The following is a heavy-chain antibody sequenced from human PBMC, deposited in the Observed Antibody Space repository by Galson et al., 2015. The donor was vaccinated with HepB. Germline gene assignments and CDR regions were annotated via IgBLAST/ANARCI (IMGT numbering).Heavy chain of an antibody. V-gene: IGHV3-49*03. D-gene: IGHD3-16*01. CDR2: IRNKLYGGTT. J-gene: IGHJ3*02. CDR3: TRTTWRLGFDI. CDR1: GFTFGDYA. Sequence: SLRLSCAVSGFTFGDYAMSWFRQAPGKGLEWVGSIRNKLYGGTTESAASVKGRFTISRDDSGSIAYLQMNSLKTEDTAVYSCTRTTWRLGFDIWGRGTMVTVSS.